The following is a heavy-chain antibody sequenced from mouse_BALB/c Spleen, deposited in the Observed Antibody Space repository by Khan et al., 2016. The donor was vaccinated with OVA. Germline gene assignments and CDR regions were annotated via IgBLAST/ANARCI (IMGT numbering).Heavy chain of an antibody. CDR2: INPTSCFT. J-gene: IGHJ2*01. CDR3: ARDRIDY. CDR1: GYTFTSYW. Sequence: VQLVESGAELAKPGASVKMSCKASGYTFTSYWMHWVKQRPGQGLEWIGYINPTSCFTDFNQKFKDKATLTADKSSSTAYMQLGSLTSENSAVYYCARDRIDYWGQGTTLTVSS. V-gene: IGHV1-7*01.